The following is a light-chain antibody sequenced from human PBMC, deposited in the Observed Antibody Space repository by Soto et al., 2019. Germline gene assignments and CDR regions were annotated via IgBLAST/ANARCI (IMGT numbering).Light chain of an antibody. CDR2: AAS. Sequence: DIQMTQSPSSLSASVGDRVTITCRASQSITNYLNWYQQKPGKAPNLLIYAASNLQSGVPSRFSGSGSGTDFTLTISSLQPEDFATYYCQQSYTTPRTFGQGTKVDIK. J-gene: IGKJ1*01. V-gene: IGKV1-39*01. CDR1: QSITNY. CDR3: QQSYTTPRT.